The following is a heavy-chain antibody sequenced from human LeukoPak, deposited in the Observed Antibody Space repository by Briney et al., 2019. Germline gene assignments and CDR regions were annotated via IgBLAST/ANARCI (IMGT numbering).Heavy chain of an antibody. Sequence: SGGSLRLSCAASGFTFSSYEMNWVRQAPGKGLEWVSYISNSGSTIYYADSVKGRFTISRDNAKNSLYLQMNSLRAEDTAVYYCAREIFSSSSEGFDYWGQGTLVTVSS. V-gene: IGHV3-48*03. CDR2: ISNSGSTI. CDR1: GFTFSSYE. D-gene: IGHD6-6*01. J-gene: IGHJ4*02. CDR3: AREIFSSSSEGFDY.